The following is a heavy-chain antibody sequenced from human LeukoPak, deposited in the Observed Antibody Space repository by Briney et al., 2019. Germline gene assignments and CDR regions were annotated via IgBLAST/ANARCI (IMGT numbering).Heavy chain of an antibody. V-gene: IGHV3-53*01. CDR2: IYSGGST. CDR1: GFTVSSNC. J-gene: IGHJ4*02. D-gene: IGHD6-19*01. CDR3: ARGDSSGYYYFEY. Sequence: GGSLRLSCAASGFTVSSNCMSWVRQAPGKGLEWVSVIYSGGSTYYADSVKGRFTISRDNSKNTLYLQMNSLRAEDTAVYYCARGDSSGYYYFEYWGQGTLVTVSS.